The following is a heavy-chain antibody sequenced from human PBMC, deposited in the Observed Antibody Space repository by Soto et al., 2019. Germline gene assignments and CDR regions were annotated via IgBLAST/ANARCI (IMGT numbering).Heavy chain of an antibody. D-gene: IGHD2-15*01. CDR3: ARAREKYCSGGNCYRSFDP. V-gene: IGHV3-30-3*01. Sequence: PGGSLRLSCAASGFTFSSYAMHWVRQAPGKGLEWVAVISYDGSNKYYADSVKGRFTISRDNSKNTLYLQMNSLRAEDTAVYYCARAREKYCSGGNCYRSFDPWGQGTLVTVSS. CDR2: ISYDGSNK. J-gene: IGHJ5*02. CDR1: GFTFSSYA.